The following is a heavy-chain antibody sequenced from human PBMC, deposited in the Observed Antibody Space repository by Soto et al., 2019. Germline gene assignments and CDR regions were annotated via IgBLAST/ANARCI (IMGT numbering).Heavy chain of an antibody. D-gene: IGHD3-9*01. Sequence: QVQLVESGGGVVQPGRSLRLSCAASGFIFSSYGMHWVRQAPGKGLEWVAVISYDGSNKNYADSVKGRFTISRDNSKNTLYLQMNSLRPEDTALYYCATEYYDILTGYLKSGFDYWGREPWSPSPQ. CDR1: GFIFSSYG. J-gene: IGHJ4*02. CDR2: ISYDGSNK. CDR3: ATEYYDILTGYLKSGFDY. V-gene: IGHV3-30*03.